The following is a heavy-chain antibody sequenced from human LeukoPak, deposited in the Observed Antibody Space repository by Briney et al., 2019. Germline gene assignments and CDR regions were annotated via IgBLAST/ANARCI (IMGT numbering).Heavy chain of an antibody. V-gene: IGHV6-1*01. CDR3: ARLVGASWFDS. CDR1: GDSVSTNSAT. CDR2: TYYRSKWYN. Sequence: SQTLPLTCAISGDSVSTNSATWPWLRQSPSRGLEWLGRTYYRSKWYNDYAVSMKSRITINPDTSKNQFSLQLNSVTPEDTAVYYCARLVGASWFDSWGQGTLVTVSS. J-gene: IGHJ5*01. D-gene: IGHD1-26*01.